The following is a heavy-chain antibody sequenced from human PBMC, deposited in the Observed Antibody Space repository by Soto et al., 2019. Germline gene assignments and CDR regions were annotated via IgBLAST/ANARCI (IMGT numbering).Heavy chain of an antibody. D-gene: IGHD3-10*01. CDR3: ARDSSYYGSGRGVLDY. CDR2: IYNDGNT. Sequence: EVQLVESGGGLVQPGGSLRLSCAVSGFTVSTNYMSWVRQAPGKGLECVSIIYNDGNTYYADYVKGRFTTSRDSAQNNLYLQMDNLRVDDTAVYHCARDSSYYGSGRGVLDYWGPGTLVTVSS. CDR1: GFTVSTNY. J-gene: IGHJ4*02. V-gene: IGHV3-66*01.